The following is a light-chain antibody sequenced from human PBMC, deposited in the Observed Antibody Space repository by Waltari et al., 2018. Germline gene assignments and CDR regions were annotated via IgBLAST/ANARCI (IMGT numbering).Light chain of an antibody. CDR2: KAS. J-gene: IGKJ3*01. Sequence: IQMTQSPSTLSASVGARVTITCRASQTISNWLAWYQQKPGKAPKLLIYKASSLQSGVPSRFSGSGSGTEFTLTISSLQPDDFATYYCQQYNSGFGPGTKVDIK. CDR3: QQYNSG. CDR1: QTISNW. V-gene: IGKV1-5*03.